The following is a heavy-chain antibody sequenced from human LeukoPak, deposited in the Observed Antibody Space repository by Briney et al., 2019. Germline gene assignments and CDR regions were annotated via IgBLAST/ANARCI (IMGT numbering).Heavy chain of an antibody. CDR2: IWYDGINK. J-gene: IGHJ3*02. V-gene: IGHV3-33*01. Sequence: GGSLRLSCAASGFTFSSYGMHWVRQAPGKGLEWVAVIWYDGINKYYADSVKGRFTISRDNSKNTLYLQMNSLRAEDTAVYYCAREGEGYYDAFDIWGQGTMVTVSS. CDR1: GFTFSSYG. D-gene: IGHD3-16*01. CDR3: AREGEGYYDAFDI.